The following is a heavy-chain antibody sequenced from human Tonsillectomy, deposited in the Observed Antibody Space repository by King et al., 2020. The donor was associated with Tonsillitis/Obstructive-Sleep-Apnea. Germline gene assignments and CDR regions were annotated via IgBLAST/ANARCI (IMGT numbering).Heavy chain of an antibody. J-gene: IGHJ4*02. CDR1: GGSFSGYY. Sequence: QVQLQQWGAGLLKPSETLSLTCAVYGGSFSGYYWSWIRQPPGKGLEWIGESNHSGSSNYNPSLKSRVTISVDTSKNQFSLKLSAVTAADTDVYYCARGRGGTRGYWGQGTLVTVSS. CDR2: SNHSGSS. V-gene: IGHV4-34*01. D-gene: IGHD1-1*01. CDR3: ARGRGGTRGY.